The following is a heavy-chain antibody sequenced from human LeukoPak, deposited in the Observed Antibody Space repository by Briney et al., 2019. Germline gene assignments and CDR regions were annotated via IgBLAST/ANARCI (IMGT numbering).Heavy chain of an antibody. CDR2: INNIGST. CDR1: GGSFSGYY. J-gene: IGHJ4*02. CDR3: ARLVEYTTGWYRSYHFDS. V-gene: IGHV4-34*10. D-gene: IGHD6-19*01. Sequence: PSETLSLTCAVYGGSFSGYYWSWIRQPPGQALEWIGYINNIGSTNYNPSPKSRVTMSVDTSEKQFSLQLTSVTAADTALYYCARLVEYTTGWYRSYHFDSWGQGTLVTVSS.